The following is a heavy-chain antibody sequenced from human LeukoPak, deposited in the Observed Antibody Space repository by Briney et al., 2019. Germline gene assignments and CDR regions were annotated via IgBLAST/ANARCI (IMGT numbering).Heavy chain of an antibody. D-gene: IGHD6-19*01. Sequence: PGGSLRLSCAASGFTFSSYGMSWVRQAPGKGLEWVSAISGSGGSTYYADSVKGRFTISRDNSKNTLYLQMTSLRAEDTAVYYCAEDRAGNGWFDPWGQGTLVTVSS. CDR1: GFTFSSYG. V-gene: IGHV3-23*01. CDR2: ISGSGGST. J-gene: IGHJ5*02. CDR3: AEDRAGNGWFDP.